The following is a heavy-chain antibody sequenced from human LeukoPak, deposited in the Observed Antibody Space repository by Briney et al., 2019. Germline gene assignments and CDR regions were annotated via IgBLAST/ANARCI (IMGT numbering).Heavy chain of an antibody. CDR3: ARVGGYRNGNYYYYYYMDV. D-gene: IGHD5-18*01. J-gene: IGHJ6*03. Sequence: SETLSLTCTVSGGSISSHYWSWIRQPPGKGLEWIGYIYYGGSTNYNPSLKSRVTISVDTSKNQFSLKLSSVTAADTAVYYCARVGGYRNGNYYYYYYMDVWGKGTTVTVSS. CDR2: IYYGGST. CDR1: GGSISSHY. V-gene: IGHV4-59*11.